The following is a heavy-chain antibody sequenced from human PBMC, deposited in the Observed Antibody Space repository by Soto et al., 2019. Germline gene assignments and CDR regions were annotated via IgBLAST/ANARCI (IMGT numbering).Heavy chain of an antibody. J-gene: IGHJ5*02. CDR3: AKDLAAAAAPSTKGNWFDP. CDR2: ISGSGGST. CDR1: GFTFSSYA. Sequence: PGGSLRLSCAASGFTFSSYAMSWVRQAPGKGLEWVSAISGSGGSTYYAGSVKGRFTISRDNSKNTLYLQMNSLRAEDTAVYYCAKDLAAAAAPSTKGNWFDPWGQGTLLTVSS. D-gene: IGHD6-13*01. V-gene: IGHV3-23*01.